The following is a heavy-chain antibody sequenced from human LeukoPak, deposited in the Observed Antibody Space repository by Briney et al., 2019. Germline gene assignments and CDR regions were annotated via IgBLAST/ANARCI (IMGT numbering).Heavy chain of an antibody. CDR2: INYSGTT. Sequence: SETLSLTCTVSGGSISSYYWSWIRQPPGKGLEWIGYINYSGTTNYNPSLKSRVTISVDTSKNQFSLKLSSVTAADTAVYYCARGSGSWELWFDPWGQGTLVTVSS. CDR1: GGSISSYY. CDR3: ARGSGSWELWFDP. V-gene: IGHV4-59*01. D-gene: IGHD1-26*01. J-gene: IGHJ5*02.